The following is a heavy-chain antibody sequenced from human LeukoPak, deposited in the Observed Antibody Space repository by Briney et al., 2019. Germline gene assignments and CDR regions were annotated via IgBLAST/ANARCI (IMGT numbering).Heavy chain of an antibody. V-gene: IGHV4-61*02. CDR3: ARDLVAVAGKEYYFDY. Sequence: SETLSLTCTVSGGSISSGSYCWSWIRQPAGKGLEWIGRIYTSGSTNYNPSLQSRVTISVHTSKNQFSLKLSSVPAADTAVYYCARDLVAVAGKEYYFDYWGQGTLVTVSS. CDR2: IYTSGST. D-gene: IGHD6-19*01. CDR1: GGSISSGSYC. J-gene: IGHJ4*02.